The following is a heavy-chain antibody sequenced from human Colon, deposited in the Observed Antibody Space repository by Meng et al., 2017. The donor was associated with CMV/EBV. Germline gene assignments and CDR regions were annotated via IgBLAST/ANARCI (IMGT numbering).Heavy chain of an antibody. D-gene: IGHD2/OR15-2a*01. Sequence: LSLTCAASGFLFSSYEMNWVRQAPGKGLEWVAYISNGGNTRYYADSVKGRFAISRDNSQNTLYLQMNSLGAHDTAIYYCAKSTPDHFDYYFGARGQGTLVTVSS. V-gene: IGHV3-48*03. CDR1: GFLFSSYE. CDR3: AKSTPDHFDYYFGA. CDR2: ISNGGNTR. J-gene: IGHJ1*01.